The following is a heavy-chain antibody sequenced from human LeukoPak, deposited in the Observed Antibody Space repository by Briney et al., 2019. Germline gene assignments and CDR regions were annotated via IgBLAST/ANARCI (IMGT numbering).Heavy chain of an antibody. V-gene: IGHV3-23*01. CDR1: GFTFSSYG. J-gene: IGHJ4*02. CDR2: ISVSGGPT. Sequence: PGGSLRLSCAASGFTFSSYGMSWVRQAPGQGLEWVSAISVSGGPTNHADPVKGRFTISRDNSKNMLYLQMNSLRAEDTAVYYCATRKYYYDSSGYNYYFDYWGQGTLVTVSS. D-gene: IGHD3-22*01. CDR3: ATRKYYYDSSGYNYYFDY.